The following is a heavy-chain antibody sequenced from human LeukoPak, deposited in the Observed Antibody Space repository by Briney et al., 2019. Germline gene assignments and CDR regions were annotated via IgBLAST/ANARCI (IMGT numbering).Heavy chain of an antibody. J-gene: IGHJ4*02. CDR3: ATGYSSSWYRY. CDR2: IYHSGST. D-gene: IGHD6-13*01. Sequence: SETLSLTCTVSGGSISSGGYYWSWIRQPPGKGLEWIGYIYHSGSTYYNPSLKSRVTISVDRSKNQFSLKLSSVTAADTAVYYCATGYSSSWYRYWGQGTLVTVSS. V-gene: IGHV4-30-2*01. CDR1: GGSISSGGYY.